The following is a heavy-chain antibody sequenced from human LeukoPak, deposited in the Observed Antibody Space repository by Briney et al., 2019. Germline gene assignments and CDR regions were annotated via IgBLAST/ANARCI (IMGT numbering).Heavy chain of an antibody. CDR2: INHSGST. CDR1: GGSFSGYY. CDR3: ARGKIAARPYGMDV. J-gene: IGHJ6*02. V-gene: IGHV4-34*01. Sequence: SETLSLTCAVYGGSFSGYYWSWIRQPPGKGLEWIGEINHSGSTNYNPSLKSRVTISVDTSKNQFSLKLSSVTAADTAVYYCARGKIAARPYGMDVRGQGTTVTVSS. D-gene: IGHD6-6*01.